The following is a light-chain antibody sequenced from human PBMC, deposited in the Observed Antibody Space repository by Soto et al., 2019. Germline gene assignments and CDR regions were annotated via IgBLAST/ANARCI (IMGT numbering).Light chain of an antibody. J-gene: IGKJ2*01. CDR3: QQYKSYPYT. V-gene: IGKV1-5*03. CDR1: QTVNTW. Sequence: DIQMTQSPPTLSASVGDRVTITCRASQTVNTWLAWYQQKPGKAPKLLIYKASNLESGVPSRFSGSGSGTEFTLTISSLQPDDFATYYCQQYKSYPYTFGQGTKLEIK. CDR2: KAS.